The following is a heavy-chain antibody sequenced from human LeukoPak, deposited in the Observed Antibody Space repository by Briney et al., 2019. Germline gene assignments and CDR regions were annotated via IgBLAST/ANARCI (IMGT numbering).Heavy chain of an antibody. CDR3: ARALPPAGMDV. CDR2: IGTAGDT. CDR1: GFTFSSYD. J-gene: IGHJ6*02. Sequence: GGSLRLSCAASGFTFSSYDMHWVRQAKGKGLEWVSAIGTAGDTYYPGSVKGRFTISRENAKNSLYLQMNSLRAGDTAVYYCARALPPAGMDVWGQGSTVTVSS. V-gene: IGHV3-13*01.